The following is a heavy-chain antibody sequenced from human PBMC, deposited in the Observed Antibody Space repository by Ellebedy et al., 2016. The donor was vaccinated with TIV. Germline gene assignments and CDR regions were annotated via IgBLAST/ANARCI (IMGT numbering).Heavy chain of an antibody. CDR1: GGTFSSYA. CDR2: FDPEDDKT. CDR3: ARAMRFGDGSIVGDDAFDI. J-gene: IGHJ3*02. D-gene: IGHD2-21*01. Sequence: AASVKVSCKASGGTFSSYAISWARQAPGQGLEWMGGFDPEDDKTIYAEKFKGRVTMTEDTSTDTAYMELSSLRSEDTAVYYCARAMRFGDGSIVGDDAFDIWGQGTMVTVSS. V-gene: IGHV1-24*01.